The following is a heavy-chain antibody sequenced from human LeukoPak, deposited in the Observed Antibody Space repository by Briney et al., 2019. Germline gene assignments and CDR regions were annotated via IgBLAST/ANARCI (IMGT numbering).Heavy chain of an antibody. Sequence: GGSLRLSCAASGFSFNNYWMNWVRQAPGKGLEWVANINQDGSDKNYVDSVKGRFTISRDNAKNSLYLQMNSLRVEDTAVYYCATDKRYTYGTFDYWGQGTLVTVSS. CDR1: GFSFNNYW. J-gene: IGHJ4*02. CDR3: ATDKRYTYGTFDY. CDR2: INQDGSDK. V-gene: IGHV3-7*01. D-gene: IGHD5-18*01.